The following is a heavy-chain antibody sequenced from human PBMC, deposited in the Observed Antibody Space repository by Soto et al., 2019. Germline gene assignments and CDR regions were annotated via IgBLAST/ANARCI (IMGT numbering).Heavy chain of an antibody. CDR1: GDSIGSGDYS. CDR2: IYHSGST. J-gene: IGHJ5*02. CDR3: ARDSGSGYPNGGFDP. V-gene: IGHV4-30-2*01. D-gene: IGHD3-22*01. Sequence: TLSLTCAVSGDSIGSGDYSWNWIRQPPGKGLEWIGYIYHSGSTYYNPSLKSRVTISVDRSKNQFSLNLFSVTAADTAVYYCARDSGSGYPNGGFDPWGQGTLVTVSS.